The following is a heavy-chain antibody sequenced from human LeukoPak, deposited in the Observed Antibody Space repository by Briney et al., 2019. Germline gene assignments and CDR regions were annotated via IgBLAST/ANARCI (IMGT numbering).Heavy chain of an antibody. CDR3: AREVWELVDY. CDR1: GFTFSSYA. V-gene: IGHV3-74*01. CDR2: INSDGSGT. Sequence: QPGGSLRLSCAASGFTFSSYAMSWVRQAPGKGLEWVSRINSDGSGTSYADSVKGRFTISRDNAKNTLYLQMNSLRAEDTAVYYCAREVWELVDYWGQGTLVTVSS. D-gene: IGHD1-26*01. J-gene: IGHJ4*02.